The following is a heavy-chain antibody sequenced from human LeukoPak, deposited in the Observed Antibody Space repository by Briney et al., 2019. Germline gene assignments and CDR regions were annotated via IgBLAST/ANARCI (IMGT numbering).Heavy chain of an antibody. CDR2: ISYDGSNK. CDR1: GFTFSSYA. Sequence: GGSLRLSCAASGFTFSSYAMHWVRQAPGKGLEWVAVISYDGSNKYYADSVKGRFTISRDNSKNTLYLQMNSLRAEDTAVYYCALITGKRDFGYWGQGTPVTVSS. CDR3: ALITGKRDFGY. D-gene: IGHD1-1*01. J-gene: IGHJ4*02. V-gene: IGHV3-30*04.